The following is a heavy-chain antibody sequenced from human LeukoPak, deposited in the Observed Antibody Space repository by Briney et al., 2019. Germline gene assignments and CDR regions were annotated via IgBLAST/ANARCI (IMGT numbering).Heavy chain of an antibody. CDR3: ARDRDYGDYGFDY. CDR2: IYYSGST. CDR1: GGSIGSYY. V-gene: IGHV4-59*01. Sequence: PSETLSLTCTVSGGSIGSYYWSWIRQPPGKGLEWIGYIYYSGSTNYNPSLKSRVTISVDTSKNQFSLKLSSVTAADTAVYYCARDRDYGDYGFDYWGQGTLVTVSS. D-gene: IGHD4-17*01. J-gene: IGHJ4*02.